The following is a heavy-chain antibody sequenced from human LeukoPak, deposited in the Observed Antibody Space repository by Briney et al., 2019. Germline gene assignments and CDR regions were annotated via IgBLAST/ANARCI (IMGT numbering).Heavy chain of an antibody. CDR2: ISGDTTYI. CDR1: GFTFSSYT. V-gene: IGHV3-21*01. CDR3: ARRGTDASFSFFDV. Sequence: PGGSLRLSFAASGFTFSSYTMHWVRQIPGERPEWVSSISGDTTYIYYADSLKGRFTISRDNTNTSLFLQMNSLRAEDTATYFCARRGTDASFSFFDVWGQGTMVTVSS. D-gene: IGHD1-1*01. J-gene: IGHJ3*01.